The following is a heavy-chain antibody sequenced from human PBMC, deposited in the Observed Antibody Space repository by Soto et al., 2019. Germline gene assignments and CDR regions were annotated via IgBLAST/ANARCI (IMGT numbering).Heavy chain of an antibody. D-gene: IGHD6-19*01. CDR2: IGTAGDT. J-gene: IGHJ4*02. CDR1: GFTFSSYD. Sequence: GGSLRLSCAASGFTFSSYDMHWVRQATGKGLEWVSAIGTAGDTYYPGSVKGRFTISRENAKNSLYLQMNSLRAGDTAVYYCARAVLQWLVRGGSYFDYWGQGTLVTVSS. CDR3: ARAVLQWLVRGGSYFDY. V-gene: IGHV3-13*01.